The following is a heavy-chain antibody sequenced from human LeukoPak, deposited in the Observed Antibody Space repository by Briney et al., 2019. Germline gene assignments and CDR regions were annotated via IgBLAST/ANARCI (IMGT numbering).Heavy chain of an antibody. V-gene: IGHV4-34*01. Sequence: SETLSLTCAVYGGSFSGYYWSWIRQPPGKGLEWIGEINHSGSTNYKPSLKSRVTISVDTSKNQFSLKLSSVTAADTAVYYCARGRGTYYDFWSGYFQGGQGTLVTVSS. CDR2: INHSGST. D-gene: IGHD3-3*01. CDR1: GGSFSGYY. CDR3: ARGRGTYYDFWSGYFQ. J-gene: IGHJ4*02.